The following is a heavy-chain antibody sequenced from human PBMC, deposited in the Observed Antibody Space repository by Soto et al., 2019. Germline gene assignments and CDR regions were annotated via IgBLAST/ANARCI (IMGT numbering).Heavy chain of an antibody. V-gene: IGHV4-61*01. CDR1: GDPVTSGSYY. Sequence: QVQLQESGPGLVKPSETLSLTCTVSGDPVTSGSYYWSWVRQPPGKGLEWIAYIYHSGSTKYNPTLRSRATISVDTSKNQFSLRLNSVTAADTAVYYCARWKYSYANLPGDWFDSWRQGTLVAVSS. CDR3: ARWKYSYANLPGDWFDS. D-gene: IGHD3-16*01. J-gene: IGHJ5*01. CDR2: IYHSGST.